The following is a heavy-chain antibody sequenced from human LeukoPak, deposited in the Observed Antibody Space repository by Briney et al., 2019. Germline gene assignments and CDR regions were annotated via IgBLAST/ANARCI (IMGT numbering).Heavy chain of an antibody. V-gene: IGHV4-34*01. CDR3: ARGTLYSGWSYYFDY. Sequence: SETLSLPCAVYGGSFSGYYWSWIRQPPGKGLEWIGEINHSGSTNYNPSLKSRVTLSVDTSKNQFSLRLSSVTAADTAMYYCARGTLYSGWSYYFDYWGQGSQVTVSS. CDR2: INHSGST. D-gene: IGHD6-19*01. CDR1: GGSFSGYY. J-gene: IGHJ4*02.